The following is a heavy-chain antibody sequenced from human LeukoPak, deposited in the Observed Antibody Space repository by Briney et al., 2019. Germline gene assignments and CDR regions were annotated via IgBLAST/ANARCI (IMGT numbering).Heavy chain of an antibody. CDR1: GFIFGDNA. D-gene: IGHD6-19*01. J-gene: IGHJ4*02. CDR2: IHPNSGNT. V-gene: IGHV1-8*01. Sequence: ASVKVSCKTSGFIFGDNAINWVRQAAGQGLEWMGWIHPNSGNTDYAQKFRGRVTITADESTSTANVELSRQRSGDTAVYYWARVGIAVADGFDYWGQGTLVAVSS. CDR3: ARVGIAVADGFDY.